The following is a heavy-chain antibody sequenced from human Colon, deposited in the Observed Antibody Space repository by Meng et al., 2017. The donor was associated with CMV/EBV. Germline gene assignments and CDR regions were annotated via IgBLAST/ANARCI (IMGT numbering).Heavy chain of an antibody. CDR2: IRSSSSYI. D-gene: IGHD3-10*01. Sequence: GGSLRLSCAASGFTFSSYSMNWVRQAPGKGLEWVSSIRSSSSYIYYADSVKGRFTISRDNAKNSLYLQMNSLRAEDTAVYYCAREHISMVRGYGMDVWGQGTTVTVSS. CDR3: AREHISMVRGYGMDV. CDR1: GFTFSSYS. J-gene: IGHJ6*02. V-gene: IGHV3-21*01.